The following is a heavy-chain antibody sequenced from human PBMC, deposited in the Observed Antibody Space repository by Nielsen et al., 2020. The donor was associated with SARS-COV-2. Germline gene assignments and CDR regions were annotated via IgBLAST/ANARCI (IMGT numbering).Heavy chain of an antibody. CDR1: GYTFRNSD. D-gene: IGHD5-24*01. CDR2: ISSTGDTV. J-gene: IGHJ5*02. V-gene: IGHV3-48*03. CDR3: ARQLLA. Sequence: GASLPLSFAASGYTFRNSDISWFRQAPGKGLDCLSYISSTGDTVHYADSVKARFTVSRDNPENSLYLQMTSLRAEDTAVYYCARQLLAWGQGTLVTVSS.